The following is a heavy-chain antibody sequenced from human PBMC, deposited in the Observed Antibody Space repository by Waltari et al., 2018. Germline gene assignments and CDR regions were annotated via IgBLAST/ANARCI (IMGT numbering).Heavy chain of an antibody. J-gene: IGHJ4*02. Sequence: EVQLVQSGAEVKKPGESLKISCKGSGYSFTSYWIGWVRQMPGKGLEWMVTIYPGDSDTGYGPSFQGQVTSSADKSIRTAYLQWSSLKASDTAMYYCARQCPNSGGSCYFDYWGQGTLVTVSS. CDR1: GYSFTSYW. V-gene: IGHV5-51*01. D-gene: IGHD2-15*01. CDR3: ARQCPNSGGSCYFDY. CDR2: IYPGDSDT.